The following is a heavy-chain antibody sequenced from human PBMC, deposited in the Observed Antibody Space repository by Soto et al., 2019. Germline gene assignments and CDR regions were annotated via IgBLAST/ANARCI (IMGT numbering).Heavy chain of an antibody. Sequence: EVQLLESGGGLVQPGGSLRLSCAASGFTFSSYAMTWVRQAPGKGLDWVSVISDSGISTYYADSVKGRFTISRDNSKNTLFLQMNSLRAEDTAVYYCAKRGYGSGSYYFDYWGQGTLVTVSS. D-gene: IGHD3-10*01. CDR2: ISDSGIST. CDR1: GFTFSSYA. J-gene: IGHJ4*02. CDR3: AKRGYGSGSYYFDY. V-gene: IGHV3-23*01.